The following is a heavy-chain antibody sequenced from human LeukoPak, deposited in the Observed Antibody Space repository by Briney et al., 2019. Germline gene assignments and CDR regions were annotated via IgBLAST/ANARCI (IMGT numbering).Heavy chain of an antibody. CDR2: IRYDGSNK. Sequence: GGSLRLSCAASGFTFSSYGMHWVRQAPGKGLEWVAFIRYDGSNKYYADSVKGRFTISRDNSKNTLYLQMNSLRAEDTAVYYCAKDIIAAAGSLDYWGQGTLVTVSS. CDR3: AKDIIAAAGSLDY. V-gene: IGHV3-30*02. D-gene: IGHD6-13*01. CDR1: GFTFSSYG. J-gene: IGHJ4*02.